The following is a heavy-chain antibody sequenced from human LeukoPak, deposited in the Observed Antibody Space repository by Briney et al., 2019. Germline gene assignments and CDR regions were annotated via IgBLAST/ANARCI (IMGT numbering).Heavy chain of an antibody. V-gene: IGHV1-18*01. J-gene: IGHJ5*02. CDR2: ISPYNGKT. D-gene: IGHD2-8*01. Sequence: ASVTVSCTSSGDSFATYGLSWVRQAPGQGLEWMGWISPYNGKTDYARKFQDRVTMTTDISTTTAYMELTSLTSDDTAVYFCARHPRTIWSTISDNWFDPWGQGTLVTVSS. CDR3: ARHPRTIWSTISDNWFDP. CDR1: GDSFATYG.